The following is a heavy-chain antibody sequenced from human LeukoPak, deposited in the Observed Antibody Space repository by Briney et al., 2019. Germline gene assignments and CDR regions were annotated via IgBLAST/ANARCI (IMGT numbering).Heavy chain of an antibody. CDR1: GYSISSGYY. CDR2: IYHSGST. D-gene: IGHD2-2*01. Sequence: SETLSLTCAVSGYSISSGYYWGWIRQPPGKGLEWIGSIYHSGSTYYNPSLKSRVTISVDTSKNQFSLKLSSVTAADTAVYYCARFDSGVVPAAMVDYWGQGTLVTVSS. V-gene: IGHV4-38-2*01. J-gene: IGHJ4*02. CDR3: ARFDSGVVPAAMVDY.